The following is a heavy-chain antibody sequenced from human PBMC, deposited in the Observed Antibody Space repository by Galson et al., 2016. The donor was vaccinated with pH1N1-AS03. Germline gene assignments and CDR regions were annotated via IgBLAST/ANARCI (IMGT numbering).Heavy chain of an antibody. Sequence: LTCTVSGGSISSSSYYWGWIRQPPGKGLEWIGSIYYSGSTSYNPSLKSRVPISVDTSKNQFSLKLSSVTAADTAVYYCARRVYGDYVHWFDPWGQGTLVTVSS. CDR2: IYYSGST. CDR1: GGSISSSSYY. CDR3: ARRVYGDYVHWFDP. V-gene: IGHV4-39*01. J-gene: IGHJ5*02. D-gene: IGHD4-17*01.